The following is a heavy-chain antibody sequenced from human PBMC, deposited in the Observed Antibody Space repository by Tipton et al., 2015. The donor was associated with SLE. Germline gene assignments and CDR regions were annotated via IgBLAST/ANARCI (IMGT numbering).Heavy chain of an antibody. CDR3: ARGYSGHPY. CDR1: GYSISIGGYS. V-gene: IGHV4-31*03. D-gene: IGHD5-12*01. J-gene: IGHJ4*02. CDR2: IYYSGRT. Sequence: TLSLTCSVSGYSISIGGYSWSWIRQHPGKGLEWIGYIYYSGRTYYNPSLESRITMSVDTSKNQFSLKLTSVTAADTAVYYCARGYSGHPYWGQGTLVTVSS.